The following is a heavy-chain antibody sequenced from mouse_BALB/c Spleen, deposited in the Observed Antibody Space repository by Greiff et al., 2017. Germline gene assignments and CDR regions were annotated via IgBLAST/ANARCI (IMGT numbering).Heavy chain of an antibody. J-gene: IGHJ3*01. Sequence: QLQQSGAELARPGASVKMSCKASGYTFTSYTMHWVKQRPGQGLEWIGYINPSSGYTNYNQKFKDKATLTADKSSSTAYMQLSSLTSEDSAVYYCARSGIYDGYHVVAYWGQGTLVTVSA. CDR1: GYTFTSYT. D-gene: IGHD2-3*01. V-gene: IGHV1-4*01. CDR2: INPSSGYT. CDR3: ARSGIYDGYHVVAY.